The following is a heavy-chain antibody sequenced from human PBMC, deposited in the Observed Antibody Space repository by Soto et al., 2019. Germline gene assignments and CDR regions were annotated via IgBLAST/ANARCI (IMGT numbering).Heavy chain of an antibody. CDR3: AKEGYGGLRLGELSLNYFDY. Sequence: PGGSLRLSCAASGFTFSSYGMHWVRQAPGKGLEWVAVISYDGSNKYYADSVKGRFTISRDNSKNTLYLQMNSLRAEDTAVYYCAKEGYGGLRLGELSLNYFDYWGQGTLVTVSS. CDR1: GFTFSSYG. J-gene: IGHJ4*02. CDR2: ISYDGSNK. V-gene: IGHV3-30*18. D-gene: IGHD3-16*02.